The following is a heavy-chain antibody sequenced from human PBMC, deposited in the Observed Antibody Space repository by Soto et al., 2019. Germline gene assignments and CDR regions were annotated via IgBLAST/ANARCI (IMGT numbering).Heavy chain of an antibody. CDR2: ISYDGSNK. V-gene: IGHV3-30*18. CDR1: GFTFSSYG. J-gene: IGHJ4*02. D-gene: IGHD3-22*01. CDR3: AKDPTLHYYDSSGYSDY. Sequence: PGGSLRLSCAASGFTFSSYGMHWVRQAPGKGLEWVAVISYDGSNKYYADSVKGRFTISRDNSKNTLYLQMNSLRAEDTAVYYCAKDPTLHYYDSSGYSDYWGQETLVTVSS.